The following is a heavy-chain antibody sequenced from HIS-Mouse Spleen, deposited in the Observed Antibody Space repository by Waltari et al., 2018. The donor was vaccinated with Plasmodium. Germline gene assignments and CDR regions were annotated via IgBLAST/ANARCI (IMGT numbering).Heavy chain of an antibody. CDR1: GGSFGGYY. CDR2: INHSGST. J-gene: IGHJ4*02. D-gene: IGHD3-10*01. CDR3: ASSGSGSYYY. V-gene: IGHV4-34*01. Sequence: QVQLQQWGAGLLKPSETLSLTCAVDGGSFGGYYWSWIRQPPGKGLEWIGEINHSGSTNYNPSLKSRVTISVDTSKNQFSLKLSSVTAADTAVYYCASSGSGSYYYWGQGTLVTVSS.